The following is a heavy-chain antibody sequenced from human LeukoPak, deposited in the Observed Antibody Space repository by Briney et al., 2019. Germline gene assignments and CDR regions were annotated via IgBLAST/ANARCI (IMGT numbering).Heavy chain of an antibody. Sequence: PGGSLRLPCAASGFIFSTHGMHWVRQAPGKGLEWVSLISYDGSKKYYADSVKGRFTISRDNSQSTLYLQLNSLRAEDTAVYYCAKDRHFYGAGTYYNLDYWGQGTLVTVSS. CDR1: GFIFSTHG. J-gene: IGHJ4*02. D-gene: IGHD3-10*01. CDR3: AKDRHFYGAGTYYNLDY. CDR2: ISYDGSKK. V-gene: IGHV3-30*18.